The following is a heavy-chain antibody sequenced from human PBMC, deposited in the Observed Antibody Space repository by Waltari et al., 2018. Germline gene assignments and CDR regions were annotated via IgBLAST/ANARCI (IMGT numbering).Heavy chain of an antibody. J-gene: IGHJ4*02. CDR2: IRYDGSNK. CDR1: GFNFSSYG. V-gene: IGHV3-30*02. D-gene: IGHD3-16*01. Sequence: QVQLVESGGGVVQPGGSLRLSCAASGFNFSSYGMQWVRQGAGRGREWVAFIRYDGSNKYYADDVKGRFTITRDNSKNTMYLQMNSLRAEDTAVYYCGKDVGESDGDWGQGTLVTVSS. CDR3: GKDVGESDGD.